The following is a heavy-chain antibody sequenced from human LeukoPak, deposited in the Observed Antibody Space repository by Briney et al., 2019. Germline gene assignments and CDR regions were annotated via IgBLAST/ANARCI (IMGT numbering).Heavy chain of an antibody. Sequence: PGGSLRLSCAASGLTFSSYAMSGVRQAPGEGLEWVSAISGSGGSTHYADSVKGRFTISRDNSKNTLYLQMNSLRAEDTAVYYCAKVSKEGAGNFDYWGQGTLVTVSS. CDR1: GLTFSSYA. J-gene: IGHJ4*02. D-gene: IGHD1-1*01. V-gene: IGHV3-23*01. CDR2: ISGSGGST. CDR3: AKVSKEGAGNFDY.